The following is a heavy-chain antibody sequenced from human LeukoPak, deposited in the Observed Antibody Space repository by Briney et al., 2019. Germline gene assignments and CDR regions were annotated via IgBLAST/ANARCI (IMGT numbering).Heavy chain of an antibody. J-gene: IGHJ3*02. CDR2: IKSKTDGGTT. D-gene: IGHD3-22*01. V-gene: IGHV3-15*01. Sequence: GGSLRLSCAASGFTFSNAWMSWVRQAPGKGLEWVGRIKSKTDGGTTDYAAPVKGRFTISRDDSKNTLYLQMNSLKTEDTAVYYCTTDKGSSGYYPHAFDIWGQGTMVTVSS. CDR1: GFTFSNAW. CDR3: TTDKGSSGYYPHAFDI.